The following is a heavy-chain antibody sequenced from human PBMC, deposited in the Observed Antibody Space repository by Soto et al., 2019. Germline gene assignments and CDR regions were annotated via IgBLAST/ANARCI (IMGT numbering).Heavy chain of an antibody. Sequence: GGSLRPSCVPPGFTFRGSAFHLVRQASGKGLEWVGRIRGKANSYETAYAESVKGRFTISRDDSKNTAFLQMNSLKTEDTAVYYCTSRYCSSASCHTWGQGTRVTVSS. V-gene: IGHV3-73*01. CDR3: TSRYCSSASCHT. CDR1: GFTFRGSA. D-gene: IGHD2-2*01. J-gene: IGHJ5*02. CDR2: IRGKANSYET.